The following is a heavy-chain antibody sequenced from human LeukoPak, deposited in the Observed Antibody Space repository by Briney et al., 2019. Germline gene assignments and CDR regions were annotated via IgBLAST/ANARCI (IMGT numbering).Heavy chain of an antibody. Sequence: GGSLRLSCAASGFTFSNAWMSWVRQAPGKGLGWVGRIKSKTDGGTTDYAAPVKGRFTISRGDSKNTLYLQMNSLKTEDTAVYYCTTEGVPVVVQDLDYWGQGTLVTVSS. CDR3: TTEGVPVVVQDLDY. CDR1: GFTFSNAW. CDR2: IKSKTDGGTT. D-gene: IGHD3-22*01. V-gene: IGHV3-15*01. J-gene: IGHJ4*02.